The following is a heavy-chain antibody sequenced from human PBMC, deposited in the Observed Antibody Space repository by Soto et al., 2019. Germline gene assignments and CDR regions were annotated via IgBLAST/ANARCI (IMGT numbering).Heavy chain of an antibody. V-gene: IGHV1-69*01. D-gene: IGHD6-19*01. CDR2: IIPIFGTA. CDR3: ASVVGLNVGIAVRYNYSAMDV. J-gene: IGHJ6*02. CDR1: GGTFSSYA. Sequence: QVQLMQSGAEVKKPGSSVKVSCKASGGTFSSYAISWVRQAPGQGLEWMGGIIPIFGTANYAQKFQDRGTITADASTSTADMELSSLRSEDTAVYYCASVVGLNVGIAVRYNYSAMDVWGQGTTVTVSS.